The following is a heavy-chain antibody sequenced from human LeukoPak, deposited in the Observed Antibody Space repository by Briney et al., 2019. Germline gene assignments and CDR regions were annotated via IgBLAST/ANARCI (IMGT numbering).Heavy chain of an antibody. CDR3: ARDRWGYSYGGD. Sequence: PGGTLRLSCAASGFTFSSYGMSWVRQAPGKGLEWVSTIGGSGGSTYYADSVKGRFTISRDNAKNSLYLQMNSLRAEDTAVYYCARDRWGYSYGGDWGQGTLVTVSS. CDR2: IGGSGGST. D-gene: IGHD5-18*01. CDR1: GFTFSSYG. J-gene: IGHJ4*02. V-gene: IGHV3-23*01.